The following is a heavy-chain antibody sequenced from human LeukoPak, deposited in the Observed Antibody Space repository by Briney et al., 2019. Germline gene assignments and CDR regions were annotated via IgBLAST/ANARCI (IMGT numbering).Heavy chain of an antibody. CDR1: GFTVSSNY. J-gene: IGHJ1*01. CDR2: IYSGGST. Sequence: GGSLRLSCAASGFTVSSNYMSWVRQAPGKGLEWVSVIYSGGSTYYADSVKGRFTISRDNSKSTLYLQMNSLRAEDTAVYYCARGLYSSGWYSDWGQGTLVTVSS. CDR3: ARGLYSSGWYSD. D-gene: IGHD6-19*01. V-gene: IGHV3-53*01.